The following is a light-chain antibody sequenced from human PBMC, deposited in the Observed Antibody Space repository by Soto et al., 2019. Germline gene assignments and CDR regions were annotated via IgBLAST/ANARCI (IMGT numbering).Light chain of an antibody. CDR2: GAS. CDR1: QSVTYN. Sequence: ETMLTQSPATLSASPGERVTLSCRATQSVTYNLAWYQQKPGQAPRLLIYGASTRATGIPARFSGRGSGTESTLTVTSLQSEDFAVYYCQQYNDWLWTFGQGTKVEIK. J-gene: IGKJ1*01. CDR3: QQYNDWLWT. V-gene: IGKV3-15*01.